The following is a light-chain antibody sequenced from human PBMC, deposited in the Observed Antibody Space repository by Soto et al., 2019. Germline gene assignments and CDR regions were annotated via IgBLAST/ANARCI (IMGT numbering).Light chain of an antibody. Sequence: DIQLTQSPSFLSASVGDGVTITCRASQGISSYLAWYQQKPGKAPKLLIYTASTLQSGVPSRFSGSGSGTEFTLTISSLQPEDFATYYCQQLNIYPVTFGGGTKLDIK. V-gene: IGKV1-9*01. J-gene: IGKJ4*01. CDR3: QQLNIYPVT. CDR1: QGISSY. CDR2: TAS.